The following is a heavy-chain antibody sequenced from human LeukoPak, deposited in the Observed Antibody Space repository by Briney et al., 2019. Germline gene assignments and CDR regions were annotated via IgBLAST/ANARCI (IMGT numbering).Heavy chain of an antibody. CDR3: ARHEVGATFDY. D-gene: IGHD1-26*01. J-gene: IGHJ4*02. V-gene: IGHV5-51*01. CDR2: IYPGDFDT. CDR1: GYSFTSYW. Sequence: GESLKISCKGSGYSFTSYWIGWVRQMPGKGLEWMGIIYPGDFDTRYSPSFQGQVTISADKSISTAYLQWSSLKATDTAKYSCARHEVGATFDYWGEGTLVTLSS.